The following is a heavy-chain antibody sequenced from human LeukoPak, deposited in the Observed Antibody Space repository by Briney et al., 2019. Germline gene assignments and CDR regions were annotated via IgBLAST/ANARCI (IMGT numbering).Heavy chain of an antibody. CDR1: GFTFDDYA. J-gene: IGHJ4*02. D-gene: IGHD5-24*01. V-gene: IGHV3-9*01. Sequence: GRSLRLSCAASGFTFDDYAMHWVWQAPGKGLEWVSGISWNSGSIGYADSVKGRFTISRDNAKNSLYLQMNSLRAEDTAVYYCAKADVEMATMGDYWGQGTLVTVSS. CDR2: ISWNSGSI. CDR3: AKADVEMATMGDY.